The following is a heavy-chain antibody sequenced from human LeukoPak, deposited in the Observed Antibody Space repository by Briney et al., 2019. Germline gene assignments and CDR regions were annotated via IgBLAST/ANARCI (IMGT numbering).Heavy chain of an antibody. Sequence: ASVKVSCKASGYTFTGYYMHWVRQAPGQGLEWMGWISAYNGNTNYAQKLQGRVTMTTDTSTSTAYMELRSLRSDDTAVYYCARFSSGWPPTYYFDYWGQGTLVTVSS. V-gene: IGHV1-18*04. CDR3: ARFSSGWPPTYYFDY. CDR1: GYTFTGYY. CDR2: ISAYNGNT. J-gene: IGHJ4*02. D-gene: IGHD6-19*01.